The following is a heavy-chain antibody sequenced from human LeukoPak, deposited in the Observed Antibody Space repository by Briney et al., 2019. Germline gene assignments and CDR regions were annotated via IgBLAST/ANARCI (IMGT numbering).Heavy chain of an antibody. J-gene: IGHJ6*03. D-gene: IGHD1-1*01. V-gene: IGHV3-21*01. CDR3: ARAGKRTGTTTYYYYYMDV. CDR1: GFTFSSYS. CDR2: ISSSSSYI. Sequence: GGSLRPSCAASGFTFSSYSMNWVRQAPGKGLEWVSSISSSSSYIYYADSVKGRFTISRDNAKNSLYLQMNSLRAEDTAVYYCARAGKRTGTTTYYYYYMDVWGKGTTVTVSS.